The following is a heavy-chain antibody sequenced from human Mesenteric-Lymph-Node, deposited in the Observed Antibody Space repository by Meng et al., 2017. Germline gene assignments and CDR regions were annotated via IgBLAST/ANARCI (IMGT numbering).Heavy chain of an antibody. CDR1: GFSVSSDY. J-gene: IGHJ4*02. V-gene: IGHV3-7*01. D-gene: IGHD4-17*01. CDR3: ARDPTRRYDY. CDR2: IQHDGSEK. Sequence: GESLKISCAASGFSVSSDYMSWVRQAPGKGLEWVATIQHDGSEKYYVDSVEGRFTISRDNAKNSLYLQLNNLRADDTAVYYCARDPTRRYDYWGQGTLVTVSS.